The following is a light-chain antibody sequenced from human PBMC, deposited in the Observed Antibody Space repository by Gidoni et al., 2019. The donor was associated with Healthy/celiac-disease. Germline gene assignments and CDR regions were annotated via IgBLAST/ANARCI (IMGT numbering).Light chain of an antibody. J-gene: IGLJ3*02. CDR1: VSNIGENA. V-gene: IGLV1-36*01. Sequence: QSGLTQPPSVSAAPRQTVTISCSGSVSNIGENAVNWYQQVPGKAPKLLISYDELLSSGVSDRFSGSKSDTSASLTVSGLRSEDEAHYYCAVWDDILNGVLFGGGTQLIVL. CDR3: AVWDDILNGVL. CDR2: YDE.